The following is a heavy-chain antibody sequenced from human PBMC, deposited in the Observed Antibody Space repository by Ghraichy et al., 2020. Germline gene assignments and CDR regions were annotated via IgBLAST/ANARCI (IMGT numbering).Heavy chain of an antibody. CDR2: IYHTGSR. CDR1: GDSITSHF. J-gene: IGHJ6*01. D-gene: IGHD3-16*01. Sequence: SETLSLTCTVSGDSITSHFWSWIRQSPGKGLEWIGYIYHTGSRNYNPSLKGRLTMSVDTSKNQFSLKLRSVTAADTAVYYCARDMRRGDNEYYNGMDVWRQGTKGT. V-gene: IGHV4-59*11. CDR3: ARDMRRGDNEYYNGMDV.